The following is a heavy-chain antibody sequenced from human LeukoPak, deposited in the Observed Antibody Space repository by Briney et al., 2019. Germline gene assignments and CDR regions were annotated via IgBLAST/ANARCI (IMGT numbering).Heavy chain of an antibody. V-gene: IGHV1-8*01. Sequence: ASVKASCKASGYTFTSYDINWVRQATGQGLEWMGWMNPNSGNTGYAQKFQGRVTMTRNTSISTAYMELRSLRSDDTAVYYCARGDDFWSGYYHPNFDYWGQGTLVTVSS. CDR2: MNPNSGNT. CDR1: GYTFTSYD. CDR3: ARGDDFWSGYYHPNFDY. J-gene: IGHJ4*02. D-gene: IGHD3-3*01.